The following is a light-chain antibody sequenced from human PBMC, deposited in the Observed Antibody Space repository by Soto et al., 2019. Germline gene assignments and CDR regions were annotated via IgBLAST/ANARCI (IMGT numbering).Light chain of an antibody. CDR1: QSIGGNF. CDR2: GAS. CDR3: QQYGGSPRT. V-gene: IGKV3-20*01. Sequence: EIALTQSPGTLSLSPGEGATLSCRASQSIGGNFLAWYQQRRGQAPRLLIHGASNRATGIPDRFSGSGSGTDFTLTITRLEPEDFAVYYCQQYGGSPRTFGQGTKVDIK. J-gene: IGKJ1*01.